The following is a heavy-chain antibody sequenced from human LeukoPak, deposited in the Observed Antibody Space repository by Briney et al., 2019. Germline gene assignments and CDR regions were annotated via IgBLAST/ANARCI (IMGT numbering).Heavy chain of an antibody. V-gene: IGHV3-64*01. D-gene: IGHD1-26*01. CDR2: ISSNGGNT. CDR1: GFTFSSYG. CDR3: ARAERGIDSGSHQDY. Sequence: GGTLRLSCAASGFTFSSYGMNWVRQAPGKGLEYVSAISSNGGNTYYANSVKGRFTIARDNSKNMLYLQMGSLRAEDMAMYYCARAERGIDSGSHQDYWGQGTLVIVSS. J-gene: IGHJ4*02.